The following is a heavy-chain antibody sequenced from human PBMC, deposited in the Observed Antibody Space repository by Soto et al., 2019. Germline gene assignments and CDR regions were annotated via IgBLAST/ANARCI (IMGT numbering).Heavy chain of an antibody. V-gene: IGHV4-31*03. D-gene: IGHD3-22*01. J-gene: IGHJ4*02. CDR3: AMGGDYYDSSGYPQGFDY. CDR2: IYYSGST. CDR1: GGSISSGGYY. Sequence: QVQLQESGPGLVKPSQTLSLTCTVSGGSISSGGYYWSWIRQHPGKGLEWIGYIYYSGSTYYNPSPESRVTRSVEPSKKQFSLKLSSVTAADTAVYYWAMGGDYYDSSGYPQGFDYWGQGTLVTVSS.